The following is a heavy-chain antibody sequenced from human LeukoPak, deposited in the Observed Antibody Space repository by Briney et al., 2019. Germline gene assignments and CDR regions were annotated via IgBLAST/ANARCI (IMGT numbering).Heavy chain of an antibody. CDR2: INHSGST. Sequence: SETLSLTCAVYGGSFSGYYWSWIRQPPGKGLEWIGEINHSGSTNYNPSLKSRVTISVDTSKNQFSLKLSSVTAADTAVYYCARDRYSSGWQFDYWGQGTLVTVSS. J-gene: IGHJ4*02. CDR1: GGSFSGYY. CDR3: ARDRYSSGWQFDY. V-gene: IGHV4-34*01. D-gene: IGHD6-19*01.